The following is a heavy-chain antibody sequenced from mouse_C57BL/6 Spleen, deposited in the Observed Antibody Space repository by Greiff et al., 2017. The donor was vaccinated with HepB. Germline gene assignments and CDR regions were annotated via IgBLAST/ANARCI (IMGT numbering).Heavy chain of an antibody. J-gene: IGHJ3*01. Sequence: VQLKESGAELVRPGASVTLSCKASGYTFTDYEMHWVKQTPVHGLEWIGAIDPETGGTAYNQKFKGKAILTADKSSSTAYMELRSLTSEDSAVYYCTRWGSYGNSWFAYWGQGTLVTVSA. D-gene: IGHD2-1*01. CDR3: TRWGSYGNSWFAY. CDR2: IDPETGGT. V-gene: IGHV1-15*01. CDR1: GYTFTDYE.